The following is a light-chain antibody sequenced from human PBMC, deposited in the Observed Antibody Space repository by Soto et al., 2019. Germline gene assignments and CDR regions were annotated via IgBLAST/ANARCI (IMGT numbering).Light chain of an antibody. CDR1: QSISTY. J-gene: IGKJ2*01. CDR2: ATS. CDR3: QQYSDWPPGYT. V-gene: IGKV1-39*01. Sequence: DIQMTQSPSSLSASVGDRVTITCRASQSISTYLIWYQQKPGKAPKLLIYATSSLQSGVPSRFSGSGSGTDFTLTISGLQSEDFAVYYCQQYSDWPPGYTFGQGTKV.